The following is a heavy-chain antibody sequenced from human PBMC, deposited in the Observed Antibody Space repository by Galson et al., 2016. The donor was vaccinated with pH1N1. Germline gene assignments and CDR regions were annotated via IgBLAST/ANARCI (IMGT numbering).Heavy chain of an antibody. CDR2: ISAYNGNT. J-gene: IGHJ4*02. Sequence: SVKVSCKASGYTFTNYGISWVRQAPGQGLEWMGWISAYNGNTNYAQNLQGRVTMTTDTSTSTAYMELRSLRSDDTAVYYCASVRYYDSSGYYHEDDWGQGTLVTVSS. CDR1: GYTFTNYG. D-gene: IGHD3-22*01. V-gene: IGHV1-18*01. CDR3: ASVRYYDSSGYYHEDD.